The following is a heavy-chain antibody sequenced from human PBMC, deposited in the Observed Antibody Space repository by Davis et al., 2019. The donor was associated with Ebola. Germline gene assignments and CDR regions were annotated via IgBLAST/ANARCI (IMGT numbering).Heavy chain of an antibody. Sequence: GESLKISCAASGFTFSSYSMNWVRQAPGKGLEWVSSISSSSSYIYYADSVKGRFTISRDNAKNSLYLPMNSLRAEDTAVYYCARGRIDYFDYWGQGTLVTVSS. J-gene: IGHJ4*02. CDR2: ISSSSSYI. V-gene: IGHV3-21*01. CDR3: ARGRIDYFDY. CDR1: GFTFSSYS.